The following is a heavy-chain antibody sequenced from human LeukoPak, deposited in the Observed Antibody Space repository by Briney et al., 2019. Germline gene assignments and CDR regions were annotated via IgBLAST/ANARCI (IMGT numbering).Heavy chain of an antibody. Sequence: PGGSLRLSCAASGFTFDDYAMHWVRQAPGKGLEWVSGISWSNDNRGYADSVKGRFTISRDNAKNSQYLQMNSLRAEDTALYYCAKDMVGSGGSGSGFDSWGQGTLVTVSS. V-gene: IGHV3-9*01. CDR3: AKDMVGSGGSGSGFDS. J-gene: IGHJ4*02. D-gene: IGHD3-3*01. CDR2: ISWSNDNR. CDR1: GFTFDDYA.